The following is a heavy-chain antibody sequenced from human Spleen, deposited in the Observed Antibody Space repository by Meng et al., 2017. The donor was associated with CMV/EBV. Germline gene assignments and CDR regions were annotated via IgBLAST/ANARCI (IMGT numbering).Heavy chain of an antibody. CDR1: GYTFNTYW. J-gene: IGHJ4*02. CDR2: INQDGSET. D-gene: IGHD2-2*01. V-gene: IGHV3-7*04. Sequence: GESLKISCEASGYTFNTYWMTWVRQAPGKGLEWVANINQDGSETYYVDSVKGRFTISRDNAKNSLYLQMNSLRVDDTAVYYCARGHARSGWGQGTLVTVSS. CDR3: ARGHARSG.